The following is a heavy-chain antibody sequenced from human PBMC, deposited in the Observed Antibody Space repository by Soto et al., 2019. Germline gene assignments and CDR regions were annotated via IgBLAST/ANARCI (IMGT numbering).Heavy chain of an antibody. CDR1: GFTFSNAW. CDR2: VKSKTHGGTT. Sequence: PGGPLRLSCAASGFTFSNAWINWVRQAQGKGLEWVGRVKSKTHGGTTDYAERVKGRFAISRDDSNNMWYLQMTSLKIDDKVDYCGTPDSYSSKTKVRCENWGHGTPAAVSS. V-gene: IGHV3-15*07. CDR3: TPDSYSSKTKVRCEN. J-gene: IGHJ4*01. D-gene: IGHD2-2*01.